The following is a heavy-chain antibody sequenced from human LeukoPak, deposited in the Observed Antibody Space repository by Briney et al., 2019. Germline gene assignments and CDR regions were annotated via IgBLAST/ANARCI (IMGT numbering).Heavy chain of an antibody. CDR3: ARGPDCGGDCYSGGYDFDY. Sequence: SVKVSCKASGGTFSSYAISWVRQAPGQGLEWMGGIIPIFGTANYAQKFQGRVTITADESTSTAYMELSSLRSEDTAVYYCARGPDCGGDCYSGGYDFDYWGQGTLVTVSS. CDR1: GGTFSSYA. V-gene: IGHV1-69*13. CDR2: IIPIFGTA. J-gene: IGHJ4*02. D-gene: IGHD2-21*02.